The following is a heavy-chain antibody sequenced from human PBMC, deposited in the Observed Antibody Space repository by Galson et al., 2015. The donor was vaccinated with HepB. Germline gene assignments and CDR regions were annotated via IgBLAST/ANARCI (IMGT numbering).Heavy chain of an antibody. CDR3: AKDISITSGWYDGLDH. D-gene: IGHD6-19*01. V-gene: IGHV3-30*18. J-gene: IGHJ4*02. Sequence: SLRLSCAVSGLTFSDYDMHWVRQAPGKGLEWVALISSNGGARYYGDSVKGRFTVSRDNFDNTLYLQMSGLRPEDTAVYYCAKDISITSGWYDGLDHWGQGTLVTVSS. CDR1: GLTFSDYD. CDR2: ISSNGGAR.